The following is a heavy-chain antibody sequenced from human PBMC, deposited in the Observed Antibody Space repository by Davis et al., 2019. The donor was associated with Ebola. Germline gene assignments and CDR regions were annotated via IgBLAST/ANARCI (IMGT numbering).Heavy chain of an antibody. D-gene: IGHD1-26*01. Sequence: ASVKVSCKASGYTFTGYYMHWVRQAPGQGLEWMGWINPNSGGTNYAQKFQGWVTMTRDTSISTAYMELSRLRSDDTAVYYCARGSSGSAYYYMDVWGKGTTVTVSS. CDR3: ARGSSGSAYYYMDV. J-gene: IGHJ6*03. V-gene: IGHV1-2*04. CDR2: INPNSGGT. CDR1: GYTFTGYY.